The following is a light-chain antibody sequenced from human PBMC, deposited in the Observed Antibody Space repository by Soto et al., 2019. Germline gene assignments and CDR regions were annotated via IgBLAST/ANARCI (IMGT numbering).Light chain of an antibody. V-gene: IGKV3-20*01. CDR3: QQYGSLPYT. Sequence: EIVLTQSPGTLSLSPGERVILSCRASQSVSSNYLAWYQQKPGQAPRLLIFGASSRATGIPDRFSGSGSGTDFTLTISRLEPEDVVVYYCQQYGSLPYTFGQGTKLEIK. J-gene: IGKJ2*01. CDR1: QSVSSNY. CDR2: GAS.